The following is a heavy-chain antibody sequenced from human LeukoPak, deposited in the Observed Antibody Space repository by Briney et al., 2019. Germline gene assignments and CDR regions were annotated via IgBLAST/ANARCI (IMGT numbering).Heavy chain of an antibody. CDR3: VKDKFWPGCAFDI. CDR1: GFKFDGYA. Sequence: GGSLRLSCVASGFKFDGYAMHWVRQAPGKGLEWVSLISGDGTFTYYADSVKGRFTNTRDNSKNCLDLQMNSLKAEDTALYYCVKDKFWPGCAFDIWGQGTRVTASS. V-gene: IGHV3-43*02. CDR2: ISGDGTFT. J-gene: IGHJ3*02.